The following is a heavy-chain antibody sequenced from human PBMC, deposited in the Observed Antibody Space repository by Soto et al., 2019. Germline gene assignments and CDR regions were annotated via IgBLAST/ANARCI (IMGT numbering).Heavy chain of an antibody. Sequence: TLXLTCTVYGGSISSGGYSWSWIRQHPGKGLEWIGYIYYTGSTYYNPSLKSRVTISVDTSKNQFSLKLSSLTAADAAVYYCATDWGLYCSGGSCYPHYWGQGTLVTVSS. CDR1: GGSISSGGYS. CDR3: ATDWGLYCSGGSCYPHY. V-gene: IGHV4-31*03. D-gene: IGHD2-15*01. CDR2: IYYTGST. J-gene: IGHJ4*02.